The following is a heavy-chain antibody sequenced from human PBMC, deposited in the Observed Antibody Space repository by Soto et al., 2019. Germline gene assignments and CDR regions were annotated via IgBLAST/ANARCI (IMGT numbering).Heavy chain of an antibody. CDR3: ARGGSSDWQVALDI. J-gene: IGHJ3*02. Sequence: SETLSLTCAVYAGSFSHYYWNWIRQSPGKGLEWTGKIKHSGSGNYNPSLRSRVSISVDMSKNQFSLRLTSVTAADTAVYYCARGGSSDWQVALDIWGQGTMVTVSS. D-gene: IGHD6-19*01. CDR2: IKHSGSG. V-gene: IGHV4-34*01. CDR1: AGSFSHYY.